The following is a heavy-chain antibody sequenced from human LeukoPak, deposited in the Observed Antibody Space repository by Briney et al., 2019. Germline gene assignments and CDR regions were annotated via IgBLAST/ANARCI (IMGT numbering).Heavy chain of an antibody. D-gene: IGHD4-17*01. J-gene: IGHJ6*02. CDR2: MNPNSGNT. Sequence: ASVKVSCKASGYTFTSYDINWVRQATGQGLEWMGWMNPNSGNTGYAQKFQGRVTMTRNTSISTAYMELSSLRSEDTAVYYCARMTTTLYYYYYGMDVRGQGTTVTVSS. V-gene: IGHV1-8*01. CDR1: GYTFTSYD. CDR3: ARMTTTLYYYYYGMDV.